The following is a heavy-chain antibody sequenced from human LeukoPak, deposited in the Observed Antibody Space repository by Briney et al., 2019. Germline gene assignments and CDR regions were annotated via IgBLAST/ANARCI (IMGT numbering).Heavy chain of an antibody. D-gene: IGHD1-26*01. CDR3: ARGKIVGATHYFDY. CDR1: GGSISSYY. J-gene: IGHJ4*02. Sequence: SETLSLTCTVSGGSISSYYWNWIRQPPGKGLEWIGYIYNSGSTNNNPSLKSRVTISVDTSKKQFSLKLSSVTAADTAVYYCARGKIVGATHYFDYWGQGTLVTVSS. CDR2: IYNSGST. V-gene: IGHV4-59*12.